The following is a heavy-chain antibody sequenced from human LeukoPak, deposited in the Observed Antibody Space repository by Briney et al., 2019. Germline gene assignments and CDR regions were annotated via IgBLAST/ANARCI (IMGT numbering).Heavy chain of an antibody. V-gene: IGHV3-23*01. Sequence: PGGSLRLSCAASGFTFSSYAMSWVRQAPGKGLEWVSAISGSGGSTFYADSVKGRFTISRDNSKNTLYLKMNSLRAEDTDVYYCAKGGLGYCSGGSCHEPTEYFQHWGQGTLVTVSS. CDR3: AKGGLGYCSGGSCHEPTEYFQH. D-gene: IGHD2-15*01. CDR2: ISGSGGST. J-gene: IGHJ1*01. CDR1: GFTFSSYA.